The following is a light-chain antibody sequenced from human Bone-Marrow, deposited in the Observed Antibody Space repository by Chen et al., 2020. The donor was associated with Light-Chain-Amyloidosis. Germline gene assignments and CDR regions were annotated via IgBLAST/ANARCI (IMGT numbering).Light chain of an antibody. J-gene: IGLJ3*02. CDR2: DND. CDR1: SSSIGSHT. CDR3: AAWDDSQSGWV. Sequence: QSVLTQPPSASGTPGQRVTISCAGSSSSIGSHTVSWYHHLPETAHKLLIYDNDQRHSGVPDRFSGCKSGTSASLALSGLQSEDEADYYGAAWDDSQSGWVFGGGTKLTVL. V-gene: IGLV1-44*01.